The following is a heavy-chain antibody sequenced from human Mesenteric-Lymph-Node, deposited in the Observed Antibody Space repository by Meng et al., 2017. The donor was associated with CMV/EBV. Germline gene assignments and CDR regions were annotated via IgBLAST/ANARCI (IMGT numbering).Heavy chain of an antibody. V-gene: IGHV4-4*02. CDR3: ARGGVATTIDY. D-gene: IGHD5-12*01. CDR2: IYHSGGT. Sequence: TGAVSGGSISSSSWWSWVRQPPGKGLEWIGEIYHSGGTNYNPSLKSRVTISVDKSENQFSLSLSSVTAADTAMYYCARGGVATTIDYWGQGTLVTVSS. J-gene: IGHJ4*02. CDR1: GGSISSSSW.